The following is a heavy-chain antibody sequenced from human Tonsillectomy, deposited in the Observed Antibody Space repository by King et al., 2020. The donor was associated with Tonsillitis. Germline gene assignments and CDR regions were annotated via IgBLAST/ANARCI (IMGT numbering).Heavy chain of an antibody. CDR2: IRSKRYGGTT. V-gene: IGHV3-49*04. CDR1: GFIFGDYV. J-gene: IGHJ4*02. D-gene: IGHD3-3*01. Sequence: QLVQSGGGLVQPGRSLRLSCTTSGFIFGDYVMTWVRQAPGKGLEWVGFIRSKRYGGTTEYAASVKGRFNISRDDSKSIAYLHMNSLKTEDTGVYYCTRTNVLRFLEWLADWGQGTLVTVSS. CDR3: TRTNVLRFLEWLAD.